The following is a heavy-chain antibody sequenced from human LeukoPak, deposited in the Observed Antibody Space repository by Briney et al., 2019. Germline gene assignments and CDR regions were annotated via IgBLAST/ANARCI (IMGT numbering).Heavy chain of an antibody. J-gene: IGHJ4*02. CDR2: ITSDGST. D-gene: IGHD1-26*01. CDR1: GFTFSSYW. V-gene: IGHV3-74*01. CDR3: IGSGGWPGY. Sequence: GGSLRPSCAASGFTFSSYWMHWVRQAPGKGLEWVSRITSDGSTVYSDYVKGRFTISRYNAKDTVYLQMNSLRVEDTAVYYCIGSGGWPGYWGQGTLVTVSS.